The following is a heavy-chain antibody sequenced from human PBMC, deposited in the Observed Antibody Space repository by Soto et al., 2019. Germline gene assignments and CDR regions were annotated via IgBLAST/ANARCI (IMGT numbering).Heavy chain of an antibody. D-gene: IGHD7-27*01. J-gene: IGHJ6*02. Sequence: PGGSLRLSCAASGFTFSSYSMNWVRQAPGKGLEWVSSISSSSSYIYYADSVKGRFTISRDSAKNSLYLQMNSLRAEDTAVYYCARYQSAGDFYYGMDVWGQGTTVTVSS. CDR2: ISSSSSYI. CDR1: GFTFSSYS. CDR3: ARYQSAGDFYYGMDV. V-gene: IGHV3-21*01.